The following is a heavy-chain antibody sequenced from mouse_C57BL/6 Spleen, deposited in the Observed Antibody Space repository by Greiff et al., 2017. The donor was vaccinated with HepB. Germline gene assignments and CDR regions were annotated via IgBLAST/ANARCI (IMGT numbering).Heavy chain of an antibody. Sequence: DVMLVESGGGLVQPGGSLSLSCAASGFTFTDYYMSWVRQPPGKALEWLGFIRNKANGYTTEYSASVKGRFTISRDNSQSILYLQMNALRAEDSATYYCARYETGYALDYWGQGTSVTVSS. J-gene: IGHJ4*01. CDR2: IRNKANGYTT. CDR1: GFTFTDYY. D-gene: IGHD4-1*01. CDR3: ARYETGYALDY. V-gene: IGHV7-3*01.